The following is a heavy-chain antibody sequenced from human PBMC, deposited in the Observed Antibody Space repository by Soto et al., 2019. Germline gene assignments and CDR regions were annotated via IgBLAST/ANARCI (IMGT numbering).Heavy chain of an antibody. Sequence: RASVKVSCKASGYTFTSYGISWVRQAPGQGLEWMGWVSAYNGNTNYAQKLQGRVTMTTDTSTSTAYMELRSLRSDDTAVYYCARANVLRYFDWSPTPRGWFDPWGQGTLVTVSS. CDR3: ARANVLRYFDWSPTPRGWFDP. CDR2: VSAYNGNT. V-gene: IGHV1-18*01. J-gene: IGHJ5*02. D-gene: IGHD3-9*01. CDR1: GYTFTSYG.